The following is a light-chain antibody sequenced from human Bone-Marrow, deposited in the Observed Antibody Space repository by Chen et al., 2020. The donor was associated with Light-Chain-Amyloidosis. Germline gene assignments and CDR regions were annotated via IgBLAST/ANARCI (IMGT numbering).Light chain of an antibody. Sequence: DIQMTQSPSSLSASVGDRVTITCQASQDISRFLNWYQQKPGKAPNLLIYDVYKLETGVPPRFSGSGSGKHFTLTITSLQPEDIATYYCQQYDHFLSLGGGTKVEAK. V-gene: IGKV1-33*01. CDR1: QDISRF. CDR3: QQYDHFLS. CDR2: DVY. J-gene: IGKJ4*01.